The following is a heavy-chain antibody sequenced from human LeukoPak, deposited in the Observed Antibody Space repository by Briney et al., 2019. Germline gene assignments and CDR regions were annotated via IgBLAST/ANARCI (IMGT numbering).Heavy chain of an antibody. CDR2: IYYSGST. J-gene: IGHJ6*03. CDR3: ARGHDYSNYYYYMDV. Sequence: PSETLSLTCTVSGGSISNYYWSWIWQPPGKGLEWIGYIYYSGSTNYNPSLKSRVTISVDTSKNQFSLKLSSVTAADTAVYYCARGHDYSNYYYYMDVWGKGTTVTVSS. D-gene: IGHD4-11*01. V-gene: IGHV4-59*01. CDR1: GGSISNYY.